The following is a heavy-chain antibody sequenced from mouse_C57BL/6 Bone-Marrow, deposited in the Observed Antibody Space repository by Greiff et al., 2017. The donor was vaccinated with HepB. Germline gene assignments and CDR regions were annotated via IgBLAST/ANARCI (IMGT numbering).Heavy chain of an antibody. CDR3: TRDCYGSSPYYAMDY. V-gene: IGHV5-9-1*02. J-gene: IGHJ4*01. CDR1: GFTFSSYA. D-gene: IGHD1-1*01. Sequence: EVQVVESGEGLVKPGGSLKLSCAASGFTFSSYAMSWVRQTPEKRLEWVAYISSGGDYIYYADTVKGRFTISRDNARNTLYLQMSSLKSEDTAMYYCTRDCYGSSPYYAMDYWGQGTSVTVSS. CDR2: ISSGGDYI.